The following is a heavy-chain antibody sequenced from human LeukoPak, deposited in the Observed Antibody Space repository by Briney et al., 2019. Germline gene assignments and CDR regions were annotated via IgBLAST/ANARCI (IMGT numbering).Heavy chain of an antibody. J-gene: IGHJ3*02. CDR2: ISSSSSYV. CDR3: ARGPRLADAFDI. V-gene: IGHV3-21*01. D-gene: IGHD6-19*01. Sequence: GGSLRLSCAASGFTFSSYSMNWVRHAPGKGLDLVSSISSSSSYVYYADSVKARFTISRENAKNSLYLQMNSLRAEDTAVYYCARGPRLADAFDIWGQGTMVTVSS. CDR1: GFTFSSYS.